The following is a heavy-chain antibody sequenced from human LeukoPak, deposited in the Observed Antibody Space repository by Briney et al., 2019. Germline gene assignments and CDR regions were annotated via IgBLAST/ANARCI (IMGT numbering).Heavy chain of an antibody. Sequence: GGSLRLSCAASGFTFSTYNMNWVRQAPGKGLEWVSSISGSSSYIYYADSVKGRFSISRDNAKNSLYLQMNSLRAEDTTVYYCARDLLGWELHYFDYWGQGTLVTVSS. D-gene: IGHD1-26*01. J-gene: IGHJ4*02. CDR1: GFTFSTYN. CDR2: ISGSSSYI. CDR3: ARDLLGWELHYFDY. V-gene: IGHV3-21*01.